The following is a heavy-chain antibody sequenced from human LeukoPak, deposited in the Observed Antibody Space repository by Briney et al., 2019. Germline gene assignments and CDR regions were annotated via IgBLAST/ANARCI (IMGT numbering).Heavy chain of an antibody. J-gene: IGHJ5*02. CDR1: GYTFTSYD. D-gene: IGHD2-15*01. V-gene: IGHV1-8*01. CDR2: MNPNSGNT. CDR3: ARFCSGGGCYHNWFDP. Sequence: ASVKVSCKASGYTFTSYDINWVRQATGQGLEWMGWMNPNSGNTGYAQKFQGRVTMTRNTSISTAYMELSSLRSDDTAVYHCARFCSGGGCYHNWFDPWGQGTLVTVSS.